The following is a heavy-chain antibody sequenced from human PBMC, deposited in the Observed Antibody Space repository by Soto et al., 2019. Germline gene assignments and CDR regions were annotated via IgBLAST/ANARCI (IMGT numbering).Heavy chain of an antibody. Sequence: PSQTLSLTCVISGDSVSSNSAAWNWIRQSPSRGLEWLGRTYYRSKWYNDYAVSVKSRITINPDTSKNQFSLQLNSVTPEDTAVYYCAREGLRYFDWLNPYYYYYYGMDVWGQGTTVTVSS. V-gene: IGHV6-1*01. CDR3: AREGLRYFDWLNPYYYYYYGMDV. CDR2: TYYRSKWYN. J-gene: IGHJ6*02. CDR1: GDSVSSNSAA. D-gene: IGHD3-9*01.